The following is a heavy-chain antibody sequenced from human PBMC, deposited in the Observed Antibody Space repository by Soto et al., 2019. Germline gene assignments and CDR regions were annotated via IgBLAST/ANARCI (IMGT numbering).Heavy chain of an antibody. D-gene: IGHD3-3*01. V-gene: IGHV3-23*01. J-gene: IGHJ4*02. CDR3: AKDRVLGDYDFWCGYFFGY. Sequence: EVQLLESGGGLVQPGGSLRLSCAASGFTFSSYAMSWVRQAPGKGLEWVSAISGSGGSTYYADSVKGRFTISRDNSKNTLYLQMNSLRAEDTAVYYWAKDRVLGDYDFWCGYFFGYWGQGSLVTVDS. CDR1: GFTFSSYA. CDR2: ISGSGGST.